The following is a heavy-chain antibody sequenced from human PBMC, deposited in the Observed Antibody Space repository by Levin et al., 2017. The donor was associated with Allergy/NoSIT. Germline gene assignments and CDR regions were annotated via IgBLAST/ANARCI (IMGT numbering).Heavy chain of an antibody. CDR1: GFTFSNAW. V-gene: IGHV3-15*01. CDR3: TTAQGYYYDRGNFQH. CDR2: IKSKTDGGTT. D-gene: IGHD3-22*01. J-gene: IGHJ1*01. Sequence: PGGSLRLSCAASGFTFSNAWMSWVRQAPGKGLEWVGRIKSKTDGGTTDYAAPVKGRFTISRDDSKNTLYLQMNSLKTEDTAVYYCTTAQGYYYDRGNFQHWGQGTLVTVSS.